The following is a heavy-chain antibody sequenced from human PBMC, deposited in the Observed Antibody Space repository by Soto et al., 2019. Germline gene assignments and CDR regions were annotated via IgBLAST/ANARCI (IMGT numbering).Heavy chain of an antibody. D-gene: IGHD6-13*01. V-gene: IGHV3-30-3*01. CDR1: GFTFSSYA. CDR2: ISYDGSNK. Sequence: GESLKISCAASGFTFSSYAMHWVRQAPGKGLEWVAVISYDGSNKYYADSVKGRFTISRDNSKNTLYLQMNSLRAEDTAVYYCARDGSGDSWYDYWGQGTLVTVSS. J-gene: IGHJ4*02. CDR3: ARDGSGDSWYDY.